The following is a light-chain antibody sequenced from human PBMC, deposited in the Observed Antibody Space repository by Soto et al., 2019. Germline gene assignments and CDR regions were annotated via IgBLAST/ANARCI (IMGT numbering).Light chain of an antibody. J-gene: IGLJ3*02. CDR2: DVT. CDR1: SSDVGSFNY. V-gene: IGLV2-14*01. CDR3: SSYTSSSTWV. Sequence: QSVLTQPASVSESPGQSITISCTGTSSDVGSFNYVSWYQQHPGKAPKLMIYDVTNRPSGVSDRFSGSKSGNTASLTISGLQAEDEADYYCSSYTSSSTWVLGGGTKLTVL.